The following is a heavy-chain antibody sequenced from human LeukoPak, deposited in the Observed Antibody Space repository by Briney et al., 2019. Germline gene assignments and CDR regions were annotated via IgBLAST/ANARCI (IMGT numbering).Heavy chain of an antibody. CDR1: GYTFTGYY. CDR2: INPNSGCT. CDR3: ARDEGSSSDY. V-gene: IGHV1-2*06. J-gene: IGHJ4*02. D-gene: IGHD6-6*01. Sequence: ASVKVSCKASGYTFTGYYMHWVRQAPGQRLEWMGRINPNSGCTNYAQKFQGRFTMTRDQAISTAYMELSRLRSVDTAVYYCARDEGSSSDYWGQGTLVTVSS.